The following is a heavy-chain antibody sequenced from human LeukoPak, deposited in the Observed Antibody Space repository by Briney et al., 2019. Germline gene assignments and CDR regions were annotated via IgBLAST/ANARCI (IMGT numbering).Heavy chain of an antibody. Sequence: HSAPLSLPCSVSGGSITTYYCNWCRRPAGKGLEWIGRIYTGGSTSYIAALKSRVTMSVDTSKNQFSLKLSSVTAADTAVYYCAKSLGSCSSTSCYFLDNWFDPWGQGTLVTVSS. V-gene: IGHV4-4*07. CDR1: GGSITTYY. J-gene: IGHJ5*02. D-gene: IGHD2-2*01. CDR3: AKSLGSCSSTSCYFLDNWFDP. CDR2: IYTGGST.